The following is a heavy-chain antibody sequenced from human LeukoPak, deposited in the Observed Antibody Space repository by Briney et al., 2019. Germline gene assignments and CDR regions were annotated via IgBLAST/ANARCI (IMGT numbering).Heavy chain of an antibody. D-gene: IGHD6-6*01. V-gene: IGHV3-30*18. CDR2: ISYDGSNK. CDR3: AKDRSIAAYSTFDY. CDR1: KFTISSNY. Sequence: GGSLRLSCAASKFTISSNYMNWVRQAPGKGLEWVAVISYDGSNKYYADSVKGRFTISRDNSKNTLYLQMNSLRAEDTAVYYCAKDRSIAAYSTFDYWGQGTLVTVSS. J-gene: IGHJ4*02.